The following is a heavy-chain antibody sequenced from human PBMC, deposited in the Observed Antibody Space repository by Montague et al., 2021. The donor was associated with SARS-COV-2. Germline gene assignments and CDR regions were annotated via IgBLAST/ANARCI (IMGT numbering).Heavy chain of an antibody. J-gene: IGHJ6*02. Sequence: SLRLSCAASGFTFTSYGMRWVRQAPGKGLEWVAVISYDGSNKYYADSVKGRFTISRDNSKNTLYLQMTSLRPEDTAVYYCARVYGSHWPPNYAMDVWGQGTTVTVSS. CDR1: GFTFTSYG. V-gene: IGHV3-30*19. D-gene: IGHD6-13*01. CDR2: ISYDGSNK. CDR3: ARVYGSHWPPNYAMDV.